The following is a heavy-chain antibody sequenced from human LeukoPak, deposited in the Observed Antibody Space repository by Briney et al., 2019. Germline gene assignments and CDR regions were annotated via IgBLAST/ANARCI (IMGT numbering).Heavy chain of an antibody. Sequence: PSETLSLTCTVSGGSISSGDYYWSWIRQPPGKGLEWIGYIYYSGSTYYNPSLKSRVTISVDTSKNQFSLKLSSVTAADTGVYYCAREGANWGSWFDPSGQGTLVTVSS. V-gene: IGHV4-30-4*08. D-gene: IGHD7-27*01. CDR3: AREGANWGSWFDP. J-gene: IGHJ5*02. CDR2: IYYSGST. CDR1: GGSISSGDYY.